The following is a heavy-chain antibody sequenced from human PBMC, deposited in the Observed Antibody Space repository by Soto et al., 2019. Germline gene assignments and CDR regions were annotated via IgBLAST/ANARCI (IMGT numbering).Heavy chain of an antibody. D-gene: IGHD6-6*01. CDR2: TYYRSKWYY. J-gene: IGHJ6*02. Sequence: SQTLSLTCAISGDSVSSTSAAWNWIRQSPSRGLEWLGRTYYRSKWYYGYAVSVKSRITINPDTSKNQFSLQLNSVTPEDTAVYYCETITSSSSSDMDVWGQGTTVTVSS. V-gene: IGHV6-1*01. CDR1: GDSVSSTSAA. CDR3: ETITSSSSSDMDV.